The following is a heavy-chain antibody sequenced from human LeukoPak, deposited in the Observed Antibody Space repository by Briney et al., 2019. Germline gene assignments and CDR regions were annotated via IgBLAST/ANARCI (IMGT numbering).Heavy chain of an antibody. CDR1: GYSFTNYD. CDR2: VNPNNGDA. V-gene: IGHV1-8*02. CDR3: ARGLGTYWGKDFLNWFDP. D-gene: IGHD7-27*01. J-gene: IGHJ5*02. Sequence: ASVKVSCKASGYSFTNYDINWVRQAAGQGLEWMGWVNPNNGDAGFSQKFQGKVTLTSNTSLTTAYMELTSLTSEDTAVYYCARGLGTYWGKDFLNWFDPWGQGTLVTVSS.